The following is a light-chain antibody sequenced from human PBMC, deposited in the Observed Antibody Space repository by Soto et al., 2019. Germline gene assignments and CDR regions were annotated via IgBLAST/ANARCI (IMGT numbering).Light chain of an antibody. CDR1: QSISSW. J-gene: IGKJ2*01. V-gene: IGKV1-5*01. CDR2: DAS. Sequence: DIQMTQSPSTLSASVGDRVTITCRASQSISSWLAWYQQKPGKAPKLLIYDASSLESGVPSRFSGSGSGTEFTLTISSLQPDDFATYHCQQYNSSPYTFGQGTKLEIK. CDR3: QQYNSSPYT.